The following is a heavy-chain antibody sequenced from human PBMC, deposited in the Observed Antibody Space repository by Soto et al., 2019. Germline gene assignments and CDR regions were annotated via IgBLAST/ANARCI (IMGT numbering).Heavy chain of an antibody. CDR2: IIPIFGTA. CDR1: GGTFSSYA. J-gene: IGHJ6*02. CDR3: ARREVEVFGYYGMDV. V-gene: IGHV1-69*13. Sequence: RASVKVSCKASGGTFSSYAISWVRQAPGQGLEWMGGIIPIFGTANYAQKFQGRVTITADESTSTAYMELSSLRSEDTAVYYCARREVEVFGYYGMDVWGQGTTVTVSS. D-gene: IGHD1-26*01.